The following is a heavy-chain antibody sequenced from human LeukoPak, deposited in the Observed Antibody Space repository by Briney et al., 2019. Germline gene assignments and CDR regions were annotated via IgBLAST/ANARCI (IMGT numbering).Heavy chain of an antibody. CDR3: VREAVVVVPAAMPYLNYYYYGMDV. CDR1: GFTFSSYA. V-gene: IGHV3-30-3*01. J-gene: IGHJ6*02. Sequence: PGGSLRLSCAASGFTFSSYAMHWVRQAPGKGLEWVAVISYDGSNKYYADSVKGRFTISRDNSKNTLYLQMNSLRAEDTAVYYCVREAVVVVPAAMPYLNYYYYGMDVWGQGTTVTVSS. CDR2: ISYDGSNK. D-gene: IGHD2-2*01.